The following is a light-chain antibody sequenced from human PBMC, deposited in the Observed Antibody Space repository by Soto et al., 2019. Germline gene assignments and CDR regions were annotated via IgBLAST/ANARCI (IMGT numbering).Light chain of an antibody. CDR3: QQLSMYPST. Sequence: IQLTQSPSSLSASVLDIVTITFLASQDIAIYLAWYQQKPGEAPKLLIYAASTLYGGVPSRFSGSGSGTDFALTITSLQAEDFATYYCQQLSMYPSTFGGGTKVDIK. V-gene: IGKV1-9*01. J-gene: IGKJ4*01. CDR2: AAS. CDR1: QDIAIY.